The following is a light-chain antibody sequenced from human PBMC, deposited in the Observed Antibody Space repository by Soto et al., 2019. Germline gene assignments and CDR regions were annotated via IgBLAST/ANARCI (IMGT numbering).Light chain of an antibody. CDR3: QKYNSAPWT. CDR2: AAS. CDR1: QGISNY. Sequence: DIQMTQSPSSLSASVGDRVTITCRASQGISNYLAWYQQKPGKVPKLLIYAASTLQSGVPSRFSGSGSGTEFSLTISRLQPEDVATYYCQKYNSAPWTFGQGTKVEIK. J-gene: IGKJ1*01. V-gene: IGKV1-27*01.